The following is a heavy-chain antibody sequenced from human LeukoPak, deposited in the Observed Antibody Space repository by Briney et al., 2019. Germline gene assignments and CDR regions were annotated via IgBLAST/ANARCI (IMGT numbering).Heavy chain of an antibody. CDR2: IYPDDSET. CDR1: GSSFTSYW. J-gene: IGHJ4*02. CDR3: ARHYPGGDYFIDY. Sequence: GESLKISCKGSGSSFTSYWIGWVRQMPGKGLEGVGIIYPDDSETRYSPSFQDQVTISADKSISTAYLQWSSLKASDTAMYYCARHYPGGDYFIDYWGQGTLVTVSS. V-gene: IGHV5-51*01. D-gene: IGHD4-17*01.